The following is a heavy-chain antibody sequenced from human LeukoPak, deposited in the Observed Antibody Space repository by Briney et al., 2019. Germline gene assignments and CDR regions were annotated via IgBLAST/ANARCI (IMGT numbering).Heavy chain of an antibody. Sequence: ASVTVSCTASGSTFSDYHINWVRQASGQGPEWMGWINPKSGDAKYGEAFQGRVTMTRDTSMSTAYMELNSLRSEDTAVYYCARTSPGASRYYYDSSGSFDYWGQGTLVTVSS. CDR1: GSTFSDYH. D-gene: IGHD3-22*01. CDR2: INPKSGDA. CDR3: ARTSPGASRYYYDSSGSFDY. J-gene: IGHJ4*02. V-gene: IGHV1-2*02.